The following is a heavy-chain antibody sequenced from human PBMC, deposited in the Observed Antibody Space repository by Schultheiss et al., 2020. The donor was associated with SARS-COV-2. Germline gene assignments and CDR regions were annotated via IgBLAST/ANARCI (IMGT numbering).Heavy chain of an antibody. Sequence: SETLSLTCAVSGGSISSGGYYWSWIRQPPGKGLEWIGEINHSGSTNYNPSLKSRVTISVDTSKNQFSLKLSSVTAADTAVYYCARRTHISYYDILTGPISYGMDVWGQGTTVTVSS. CDR3: ARRTHISYYDILTGPISYGMDV. D-gene: IGHD3-9*01. CDR1: GGSISSGGYY. V-gene: IGHV4-34*01. J-gene: IGHJ6*02. CDR2: INHSGST.